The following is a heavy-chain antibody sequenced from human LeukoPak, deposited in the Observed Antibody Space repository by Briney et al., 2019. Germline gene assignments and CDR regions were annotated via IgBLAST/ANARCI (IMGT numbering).Heavy chain of an antibody. Sequence: PGGSLRLSCAASGFTFSSYAMHWVRQAPGKGLEWVSGISWNSGSIGYADSVKGRFTISRDNAKNSLYLQVNSLRAEDTALYYRAKGPYYDFWSGYYGWFDPWGQGTLVTVSS. V-gene: IGHV3-9*01. D-gene: IGHD3-3*01. CDR1: GFTFSSYA. CDR3: AKGPYYDFWSGYYGWFDP. J-gene: IGHJ5*02. CDR2: ISWNSGSI.